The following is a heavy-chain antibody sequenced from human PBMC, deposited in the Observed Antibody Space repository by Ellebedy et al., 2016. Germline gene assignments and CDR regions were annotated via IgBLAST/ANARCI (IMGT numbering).Heavy chain of an antibody. J-gene: IGHJ4*02. V-gene: IGHV4-59*04. Sequence: SETLSLTXTVSGGSISSYYWSWIRQPPGKGLEWIGYIYYSRSTYYNPSLKSRVTISVDTSKNQFSLKLSSVTAADTAVYYCARHRPSSGSYFLDYWGQGTLVTVSS. CDR1: GGSISSYY. D-gene: IGHD1-26*01. CDR3: ARHRPSSGSYFLDY. CDR2: IYYSRST.